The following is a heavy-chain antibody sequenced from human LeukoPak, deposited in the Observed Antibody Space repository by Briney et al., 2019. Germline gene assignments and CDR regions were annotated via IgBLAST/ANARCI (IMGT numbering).Heavy chain of an antibody. CDR2: IWYDGSNK. CDR1: GFTFSSYG. CDR3: ARDRYYDSSGYPSD. J-gene: IGHJ4*02. Sequence: PGRSLRLSCAASGFTFSSYGMHWVRQAPGKGLEWVAVIWYDGSNKYYADSVKGLFTISRDNSKNTLYLQMNSLRAEDTAVYYCARDRYYDSSGYPSDWGQGTLVTVSS. V-gene: IGHV3-33*01. D-gene: IGHD3-22*01.